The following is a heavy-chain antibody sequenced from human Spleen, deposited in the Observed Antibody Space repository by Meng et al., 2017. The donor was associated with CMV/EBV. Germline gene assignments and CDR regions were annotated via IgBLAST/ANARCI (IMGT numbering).Heavy chain of an antibody. V-gene: IGHV1-18*01. J-gene: IGHJ4*02. Sequence: ASVKVSCKASGYTFTSYGISWVRQAPGQGPEWMGWISVDNGDTHYAQKFQGRVTMTTDTSTSTAYMEVGNLRSDDTAVYYCARWAPLDCIIASCYFPDYWGQRTLVTVSS. CDR1: GYTFTSYG. D-gene: IGHD2-2*01. CDR2: ISVDNGDT. CDR3: ARWAPLDCIIASCYFPDY.